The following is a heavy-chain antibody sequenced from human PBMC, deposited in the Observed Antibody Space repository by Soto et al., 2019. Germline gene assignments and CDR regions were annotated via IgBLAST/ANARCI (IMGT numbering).Heavy chain of an antibody. CDR2: IGTTSTYI. V-gene: IGHV3-21*01. D-gene: IGHD2-15*01. CDR1: GFTFGTFT. CDR3: ARVMCGACSPYYYYSMDV. J-gene: IGHJ6*02. Sequence: EVQLVESGGGLVKPGGSLRLSCAASGFTFGTFTMSWVRQAPGKGLEWVSSIGTTSTYIYYADSVRGRCTISRDNAKNSLHLQMNSLGADDTAVYVCARVMCGACSPYYYYSMDVWGQGTTVTVSS.